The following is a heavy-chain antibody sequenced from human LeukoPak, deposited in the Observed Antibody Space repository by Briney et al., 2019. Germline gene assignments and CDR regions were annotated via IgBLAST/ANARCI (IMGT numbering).Heavy chain of an antibody. J-gene: IGHJ2*01. CDR1: AFALSSYG. Sequence: GRSLRLSCAASAFALSSYGIRWARQAPGKGLEWVAVISYDGSNKYYADSVKGRFTISKDNSKNTLDLQMNSLKAEDTAVYYCAKGRLGDSPHWYFDLWGRGTLVTVSS. CDR2: ISYDGSNK. D-gene: IGHD3-16*01. CDR3: AKGRLGDSPHWYFDL. V-gene: IGHV3-30*18.